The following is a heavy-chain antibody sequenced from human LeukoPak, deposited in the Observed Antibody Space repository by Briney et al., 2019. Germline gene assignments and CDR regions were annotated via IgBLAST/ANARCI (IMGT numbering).Heavy chain of an antibody. Sequence: PGGSLRLSCAASGFTFSSYGMHWVRQAPGKGLEWVAVIWYDGSNKYYADSVKGRFTISRDNSKNTLYLQMNSLRAEDTAVYYCARDRRYGSGSGTFDYWGQGTQVTVSS. CDR1: GFTFSSYG. J-gene: IGHJ4*02. CDR2: IWYDGSNK. V-gene: IGHV3-33*01. CDR3: ARDRRYGSGSGTFDY. D-gene: IGHD3-10*01.